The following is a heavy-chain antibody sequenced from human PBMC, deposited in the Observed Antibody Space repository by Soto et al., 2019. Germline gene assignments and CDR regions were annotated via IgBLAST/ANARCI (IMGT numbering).Heavy chain of an antibody. Sequence: EVQLVESGGGSVQPGGSLRLSCVVSGFTFRPYAMSWVRQAPGKGLEWVSVIRVGGGETYYTDSVKGRFTISRDDSKNTLYLQMDGLRADDTAVYYCAKDEFVYGSWRSPDHWGQGVLVTVSS. D-gene: IGHD3-10*01. CDR1: GFTFRPYA. CDR3: AKDEFVYGSWRSPDH. CDR2: IRVGGGET. V-gene: IGHV3-23*04. J-gene: IGHJ4*02.